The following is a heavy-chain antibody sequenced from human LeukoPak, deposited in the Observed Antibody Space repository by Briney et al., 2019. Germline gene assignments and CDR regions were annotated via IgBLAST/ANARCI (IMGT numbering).Heavy chain of an antibody. CDR1: GGSISSYY. Sequence: SETLSLTCTVSGGSISSYYWSWIRQPAGKGLEWIGRIYTSGSTNYNPSLKSRVTMSVDTSKNQFSLKLSSVTAADTAVYYCARDILWFGDPLYYYYMDVWGKGTTVTISS. CDR2: IYTSGST. CDR3: ARDILWFGDPLYYYYMDV. J-gene: IGHJ6*03. V-gene: IGHV4-4*07. D-gene: IGHD3-10*01.